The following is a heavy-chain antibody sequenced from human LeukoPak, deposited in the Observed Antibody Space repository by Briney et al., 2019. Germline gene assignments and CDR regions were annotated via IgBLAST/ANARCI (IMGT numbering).Heavy chain of an antibody. CDR2: ISGSGGTT. CDR1: GFTFRSYA. J-gene: IGHJ4*02. V-gene: IGHV3-23*01. CDR3: AKDTSGSYFTGDY. Sequence: GGSLRLSCAGSGFTFRSYAMSWVRQAPGKGLEWVSAISGSGGTTYYADSVKGRFTISRDNSKNTLYLQMNSLRAEDTAVYYCAKDTSGSYFTGDYWGQGTLVTVSS. D-gene: IGHD3-22*01.